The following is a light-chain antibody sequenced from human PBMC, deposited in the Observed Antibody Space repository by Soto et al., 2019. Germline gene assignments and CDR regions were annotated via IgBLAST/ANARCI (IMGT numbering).Light chain of an antibody. Sequence: EIVLSESPATLSVSTGERATLSCRASHRVSSYLAWYQQKPGQAPRLLIYDASNRATGVPARFSGSGSGTDFTLSISSLEPEDFAVYYCQQRSEWPITFGQGTRLEIK. CDR2: DAS. V-gene: IGKV3-11*01. J-gene: IGKJ5*01. CDR3: QQRSEWPIT. CDR1: HRVSSY.